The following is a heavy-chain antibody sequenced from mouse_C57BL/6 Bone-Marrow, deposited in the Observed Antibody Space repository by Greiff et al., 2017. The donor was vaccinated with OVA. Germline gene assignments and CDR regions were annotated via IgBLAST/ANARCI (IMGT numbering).Heavy chain of an antibody. CDR3: ARNSPYYYGSYYFDY. V-gene: IGHV2-9-1*01. D-gene: IGHD1-1*01. J-gene: IGHJ2*01. Sequence: VKLMESGPGLVAPSQSLSITCTVSGFSLTSYAISWVRQPPGKGLEWLGVIWTGGGTNYNSALKSRLSISKDNSKSQVFLKMNSLQTDDTARYYCARNSPYYYGSYYFDYWGQGTTLTVSS. CDR2: IWTGGGT. CDR1: GFSLTSYA.